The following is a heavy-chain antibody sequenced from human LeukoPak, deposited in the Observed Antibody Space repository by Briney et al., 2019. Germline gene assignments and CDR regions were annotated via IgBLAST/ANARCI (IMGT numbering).Heavy chain of an antibody. J-gene: IGHJ4*02. CDR2: INSDGSST. Sequence: GGSLRLSCATSRFTFSSYAMSWVRQAPGKGLEWVSRINSDGSSTSYADSVKGRFTISRDNAKNTLYLQMNSLRAEDTAVYYCARGYRIAVAGTAAFDYWGQGTLVTVSS. CDR3: ARGYRIAVAGTAAFDY. CDR1: RFTFSSYA. D-gene: IGHD6-13*01. V-gene: IGHV3-74*01.